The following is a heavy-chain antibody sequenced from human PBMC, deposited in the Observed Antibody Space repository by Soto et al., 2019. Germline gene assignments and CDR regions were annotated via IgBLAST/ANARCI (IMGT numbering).Heavy chain of an antibody. CDR3: ARGGCSSTSCFGYKFYYGMDV. V-gene: IGHV1-69*01. CDR2: IIPIFGTA. CDR1: GGTFSSYA. Sequence: QVQLVQSGAEVKKPGSSVKVSCKASGGTFSSYAISWVRQAPGQGLEWMGGIIPIFGTANYAQKFQGRVTITADESTSTAYMELSSLRSEDTAVYYCARGGCSSTSCFGYKFYYGMDVWGQGTTVTVSS. J-gene: IGHJ6*02. D-gene: IGHD2-2*01.